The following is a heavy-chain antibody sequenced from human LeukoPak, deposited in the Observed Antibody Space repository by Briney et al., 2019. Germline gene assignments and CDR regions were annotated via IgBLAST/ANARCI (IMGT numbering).Heavy chain of an antibody. CDR2: ISTDRSKE. CDR1: GFIFSSYG. J-gene: IGHJ4*02. CDR3: ARAYTDSGYVVEY. Sequence: GGSLRLSCAASGFIFSSYGMHWVRQAPGKGLEWVAFISTDRSKEYYGDSVKGRFTISRDNSKNTLYLQMNSLRDEDTAVYYCARAYTDSGYVVEYWGQGTLVTVSS. D-gene: IGHD6-25*01. V-gene: IGHV3-30*12.